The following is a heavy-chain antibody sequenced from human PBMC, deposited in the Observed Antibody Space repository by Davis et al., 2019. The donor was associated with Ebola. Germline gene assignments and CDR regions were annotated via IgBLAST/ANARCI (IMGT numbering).Heavy chain of an antibody. CDR1: GGFFSGYY. D-gene: IGHD6-19*01. CDR3: AREASSGWDAFDI. J-gene: IGHJ3*02. Sequence: SETLSLTCAVYGGFFSGYYWSWIRQPPGKGLEWIGEINHSGSTNYNPSLKSRVTISVDKSKNQFSLKLSSVTAADTAVYYCAREASSGWDAFDIWGQGTMVTVSS. CDR2: INHSGST. V-gene: IGHV4-34*01.